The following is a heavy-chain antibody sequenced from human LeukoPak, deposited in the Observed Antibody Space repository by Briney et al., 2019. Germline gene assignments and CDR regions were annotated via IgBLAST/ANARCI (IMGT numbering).Heavy chain of an antibody. D-gene: IGHD2-2*01. V-gene: IGHV4-59*08. CDR3: ARCPAHYCCSTSCDDSWFDP. Sequence: SETLSLTCTVSGGSINSYYWNWIRQTPGKGLEWIGYISHSGSTSYNPSLKSRVTISIDTSKSQFSLKLRSVTAADTAVYYCARCPAHYCCSTSCDDSWFDPWGQGTLVTVSS. J-gene: IGHJ5*02. CDR1: GGSINSYY. CDR2: ISHSGST.